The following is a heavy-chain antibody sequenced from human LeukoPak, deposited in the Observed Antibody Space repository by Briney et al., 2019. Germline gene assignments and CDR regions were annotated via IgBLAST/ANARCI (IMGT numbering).Heavy chain of an antibody. Sequence: SETLSLTCTVSGGSISSYYWSRIRQPPGKGPEWIGYIYYSGSTNYNPSLKSRVTISVDTSKNQFSLKLSSVTAADTAVYYCARFIVGATGIDYWGQGTLVTVSS. J-gene: IGHJ4*02. CDR2: IYYSGST. CDR3: ARFIVGATGIDY. D-gene: IGHD1-26*01. CDR1: GGSISSYY. V-gene: IGHV4-59*01.